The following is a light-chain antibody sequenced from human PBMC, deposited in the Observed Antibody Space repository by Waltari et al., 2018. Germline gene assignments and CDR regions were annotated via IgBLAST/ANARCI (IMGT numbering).Light chain of an antibody. CDR1: SSAVGGYTY. V-gene: IGLV2-14*01. CDR3: CSFASSNSYV. Sequence: QSALTQPASVSGSLGQSITISCTGPSSAVGGYTYVSWYQQHPGKAPRLMIYDVNKRPSGVSNRFSGSKSGNTASLTISGLQAEDEADYHCCSFASSNSYVFGTGTMVTVL. CDR2: DVN. J-gene: IGLJ1*01.